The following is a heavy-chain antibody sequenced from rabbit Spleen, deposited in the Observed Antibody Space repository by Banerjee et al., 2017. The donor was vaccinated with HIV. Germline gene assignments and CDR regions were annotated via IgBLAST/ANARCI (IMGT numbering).Heavy chain of an antibody. J-gene: IGHJ4*01. CDR1: GFSFSISYW. Sequence: QEQLVESGGDLVKPEGSLTLTCTASGFSFSISYWICWVRQAPGKGLEWIGCIYTGNGKTYYASWAKGRFTISKSSSTTVTLQMTSLTVADTATYFCARDRPGSDNFDLWGQGTLVTVS. CDR3: ARDRPGSDNFDL. V-gene: IGHV1S45*01. CDR2: IYTGNGKT. D-gene: IGHD3-1*01.